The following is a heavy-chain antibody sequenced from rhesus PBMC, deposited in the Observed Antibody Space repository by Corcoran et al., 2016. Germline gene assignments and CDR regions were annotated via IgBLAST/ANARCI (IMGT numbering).Heavy chain of an antibody. CDR3: ARGVGASGISGWF. Sequence: QVQLQESGPGLVKPSETLSLTCAVSGASISSYWWSWIRQPHGKGREGVGGSRGPGGSTYTNPPLSGRVTMSKDGSNNQFSRKMTSGPAADTAVYYCARGVGASGISGWFWGQGVLVTVSS. J-gene: IGHJ4*01. CDR1: GASISSYW. V-gene: IGHV4-80*01. D-gene: IGHD6-31*01. CDR2: SRGPGGST.